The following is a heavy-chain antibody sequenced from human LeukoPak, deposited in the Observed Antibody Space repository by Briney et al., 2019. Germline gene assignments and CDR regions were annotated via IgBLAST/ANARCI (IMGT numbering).Heavy chain of an antibody. CDR1: GFTFSSYA. CDR3: AKVLSGGSYNPAYDY. V-gene: IGHV3-23*01. Sequence: PGGSLRLSCAASGFTFSSYAMSWVRQAPGKGLEWVSAISGSGGSTYYADSVKGRFTISRDNSKNTLYLQKNSLRAEDTAVYYCAKVLSGGSYNPAYDYWGQGTLVTVSS. J-gene: IGHJ4*02. CDR2: ISGSGGST. D-gene: IGHD2-15*01.